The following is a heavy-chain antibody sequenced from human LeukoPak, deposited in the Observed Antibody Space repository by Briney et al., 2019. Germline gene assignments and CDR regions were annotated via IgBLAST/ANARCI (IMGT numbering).Heavy chain of an antibody. V-gene: IGHV3-74*01. CDR3: ARYNDFTNYY. J-gene: IGHJ4*02. D-gene: IGHD4-11*01. CDR2: INPDGSGT. CDR1: GFTFSTYW. Sequence: GGSLRLSCAASGFTFSTYWMHWVRQSPGKGLVWVSRINPDGSGTSHADSVKGRFTISRDNAKNTLYLQMNSLRTEDTAVYYCARYNDFTNYYWGQGTLVTVSS.